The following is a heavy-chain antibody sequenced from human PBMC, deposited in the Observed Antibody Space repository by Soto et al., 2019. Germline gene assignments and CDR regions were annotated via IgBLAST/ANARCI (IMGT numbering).Heavy chain of an antibody. D-gene: IGHD5-12*01. CDR3: ARDSRGYSGYGY. Sequence: GASVKVSCKASGYTFTGYYMHWVRQAPGQGLEWMGWINPNSGGTNYAQKVQGRVTMTRDTSISTAYMELSRLRSDDTAVYYCARDSRGYSGYGYWGQGTLVTVSS. V-gene: IGHV1-2*02. CDR2: INPNSGGT. CDR1: GYTFTGYY. J-gene: IGHJ4*02.